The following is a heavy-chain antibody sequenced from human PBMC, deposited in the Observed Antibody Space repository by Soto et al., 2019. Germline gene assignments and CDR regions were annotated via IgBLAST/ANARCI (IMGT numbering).Heavy chain of an antibody. J-gene: IGHJ2*01. D-gene: IGHD4-17*01. V-gene: IGHV3-30*18. Sequence: GGSLRLSCAASGFTFSSYGMHWVRQAPGKGLEWVAVISYDGSNKYYADSVKGRFTISRDNSKNTLYLQMNSLRAEDTAVYYCAKVYFSVTMSDWYFDLWGRGTLVTVSS. CDR2: ISYDGSNK. CDR1: GFTFSSYG. CDR3: AKVYFSVTMSDWYFDL.